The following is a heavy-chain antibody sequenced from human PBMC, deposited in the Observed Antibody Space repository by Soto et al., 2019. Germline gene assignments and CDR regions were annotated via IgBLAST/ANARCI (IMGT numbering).Heavy chain of an antibody. CDR3: ARESISGYSYGYGPDPFDY. CDR1: GFIFSEST. J-gene: IGHJ4*02. CDR2: VSTSGRST. V-gene: IGHV3-64*04. D-gene: IGHD5-18*01. Sequence: GGSLRLSCSASGFIFSESTIYWVRQVPGKGLEAISAVSTSGRSTYYADSVKGRFTISRDNSKNTLYLQMNSLRAEDTAVYYCARESISGYSYGYGPDPFDYWGQGTLVTVSS.